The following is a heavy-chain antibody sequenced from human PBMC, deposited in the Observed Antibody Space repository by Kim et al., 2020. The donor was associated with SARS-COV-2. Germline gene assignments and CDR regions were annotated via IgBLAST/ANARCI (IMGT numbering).Heavy chain of an antibody. D-gene: IGHD1-7*01. V-gene: IGHV3-74*01. Sequence: GGSLRLSCVASGFTLRTYWMHWVRQVPGKGLVWVSRIDGDGRDTNYADSVKGRFTMSRDNAKNTVYLQMNSLRVEDTAVYYCVRDPPQVPELFDCWGQGTLVTVSS. CDR2: IDGDGRDT. CDR1: GFTLRTYW. J-gene: IGHJ4*02. CDR3: VRDPPQVPELFDC.